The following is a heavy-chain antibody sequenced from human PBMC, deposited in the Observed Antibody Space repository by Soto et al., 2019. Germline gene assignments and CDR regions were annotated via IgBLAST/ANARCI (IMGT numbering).Heavy chain of an antibody. CDR2: IKQDGSEK. J-gene: IGHJ6*02. V-gene: IGHV3-7*01. CDR1: GFTFSSYW. CDR3: ASGYNVVVVAATVFYGMDV. Sequence: TGGSLRLSCAASGFTFSSYWMSWVRQAPGKGLEWVANIKQDGSEKYYVDSVKGRFTISRDNAKNSLYLQMNSLRAEDTAVYYCASGYNVVVVAATVFYGMDVWGQGTTVTVSS. D-gene: IGHD2-15*01.